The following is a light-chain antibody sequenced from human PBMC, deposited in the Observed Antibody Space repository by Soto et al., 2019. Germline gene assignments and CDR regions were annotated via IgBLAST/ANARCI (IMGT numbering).Light chain of an antibody. CDR2: DAS. CDR3: DQRSTFPFT. CDR1: QSICSY. J-gene: IGKJ3*01. Sequence: EIVLPQSPATLSLSPGERANLSCRASQSICSYLAWYQQKPDQAPRLLIYDASTMATGIPARFSGSGSGTDFTLTISSLEPEDFAVYYCDQRSTFPFTFGPGTKVDIK. V-gene: IGKV3-11*01.